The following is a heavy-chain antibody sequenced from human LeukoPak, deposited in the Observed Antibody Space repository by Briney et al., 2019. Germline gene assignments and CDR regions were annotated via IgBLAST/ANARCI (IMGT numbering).Heavy chain of an antibody. CDR3: AKDGYYYDSSGYEYYFDY. CDR2: ISGSGGST. D-gene: IGHD3-22*01. V-gene: IGHV3-23*01. Sequence: GGSLRLSCAASGFTFSSYAMSWVRQAPGKGLEWVSAISGSGGSTYYADSVKGRFTISRDNSKNTLHLQMNSLRAEDTAVYYCAKDGYYYDSSGYEYYFDYWGQGTLVTVSS. J-gene: IGHJ4*02. CDR1: GFTFSSYA.